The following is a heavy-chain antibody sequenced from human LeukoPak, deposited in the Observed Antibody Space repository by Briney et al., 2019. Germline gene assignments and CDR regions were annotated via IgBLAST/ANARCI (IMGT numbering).Heavy chain of an antibody. V-gene: IGHV1-8*01. J-gene: IGHJ5*02. D-gene: IGHD3-22*01. CDR3: ARDPLDYYDSSGYQGWFDP. Sequence: ASVKVSCKASGYTFTSYDINWVRQATGQGLEWMGWMNPNSGNTGYAQKFQGRVTFTRDTSIRTAYMELSSLRSDDTAVYYCARDPLDYYDSSGYQGWFDPWGQGTLVTVSS. CDR1: GYTFTSYD. CDR2: MNPNSGNT.